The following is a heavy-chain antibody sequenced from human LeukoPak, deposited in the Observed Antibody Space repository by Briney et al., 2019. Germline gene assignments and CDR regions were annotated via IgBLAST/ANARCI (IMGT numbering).Heavy chain of an antibody. CDR2: ISAYNGNT. J-gene: IGHJ5*02. Sequence: VKVSCKASGYTFSSNGISWVRQAPGQGLEWMGRISAYNGNTNYAQKVQGRVTMTTDTSTSTAYMELRSLRPDDTAVYYCARDRGRAPFDPWGQGTLVTVSS. V-gene: IGHV1-18*01. D-gene: IGHD3-10*01. CDR1: GYTFSSNG. CDR3: ARDRGRAPFDP.